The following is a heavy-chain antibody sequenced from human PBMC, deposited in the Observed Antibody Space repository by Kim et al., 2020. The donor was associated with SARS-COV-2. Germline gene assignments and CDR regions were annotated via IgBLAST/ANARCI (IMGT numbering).Heavy chain of an antibody. J-gene: IGHJ4*02. CDR3: ARPMEQLGRGPLYY. Sequence: NPSLMSRVPISVDTSRNQFSLKLSSVTATDTAVYYCARPMEQLGRGPLYYWGQGSLVTVSS. D-gene: IGHD6-13*01. V-gene: IGHV4-39*01.